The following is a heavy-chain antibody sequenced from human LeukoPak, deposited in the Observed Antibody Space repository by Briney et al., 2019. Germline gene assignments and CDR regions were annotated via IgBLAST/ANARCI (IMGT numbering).Heavy chain of an antibody. Sequence: GGSLRLSCAASGFTFSSYEMNWVRQAPGKGLEWVSYISSSSGPIYYADSVMGRFTISRDNAKNALYLQMNSLRAEDTAVYYCARDGNYYDSSGYSYVYFDYRGQGTLVTVAS. CDR3: ARDGNYYDSSGYSYVYFDY. CDR1: GFTFSSYE. D-gene: IGHD3-22*01. CDR2: ISSSSGPI. J-gene: IGHJ4*02. V-gene: IGHV3-48*03.